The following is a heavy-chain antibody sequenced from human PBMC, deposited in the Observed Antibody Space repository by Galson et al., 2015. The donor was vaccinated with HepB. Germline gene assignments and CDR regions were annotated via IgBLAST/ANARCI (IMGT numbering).Heavy chain of an antibody. D-gene: IGHD2/OR15-2a*01. CDR3: AKHFEFGDYFYGLDV. Sequence: LTWVRQAPGKGLEWVSTITGSGHKTFYADSVKGRFTISRDNSKNMLYLEMNSLRAEDTALFYRAKHFEFGDYFYGLDVWGQGTTVTVSS. J-gene: IGHJ6*02. CDR2: ITGSGHKT. V-gene: IGHV3-23*01.